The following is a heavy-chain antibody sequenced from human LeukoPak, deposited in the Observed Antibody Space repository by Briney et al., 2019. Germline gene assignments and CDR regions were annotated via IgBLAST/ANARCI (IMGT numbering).Heavy chain of an antibody. CDR2: IYPGDSDT. CDR3: ARRYYGSGSYYSSWFDP. Sequence: GESLKISCKGSGYSSTSYWIGWVRQMPGKGLEWMGIIYPGDSDTRYSPSFQGQVTISADKSISTAYLQWSSLKASDTAMYYCARRYYGSGSYYSSWFDPWGQGTLVTVSS. D-gene: IGHD3-10*01. J-gene: IGHJ5*02. V-gene: IGHV5-51*01. CDR1: GYSSTSYW.